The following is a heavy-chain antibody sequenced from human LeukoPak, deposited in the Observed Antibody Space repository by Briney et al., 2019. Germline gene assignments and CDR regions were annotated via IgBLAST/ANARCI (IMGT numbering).Heavy chain of an antibody. CDR3: ARSYYDNSGSFGF. J-gene: IGHJ4*02. Sequence: GGSLRLSCAASGFTFNNYWMNWVRQAPGKGLEWVANIKQDGSETYYVDSVKGRFTISRDNAKNSVYLQMNSLRAEDTAVYYCARSYYDNSGSFGFWGQGTLVTVSP. CDR2: IKQDGSET. CDR1: GFTFNNYW. D-gene: IGHD3-22*01. V-gene: IGHV3-7*01.